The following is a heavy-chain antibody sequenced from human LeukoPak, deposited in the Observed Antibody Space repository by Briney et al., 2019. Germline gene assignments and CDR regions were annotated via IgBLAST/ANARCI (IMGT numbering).Heavy chain of an antibody. Sequence: QTGGSLRLSCAASGFTFSSYAMSWVRQAPGKGLEWVSAISGSGGSTYYADSVKGRFTISRDNSKNTLYLQMKSLRAEDTAVYYCAKDVYDNYGWYMDVWGKGTTVTVSS. CDR1: GFTFSSYA. CDR3: AKDVYDNYGWYMDV. J-gene: IGHJ6*03. D-gene: IGHD5/OR15-5a*01. CDR2: ISGSGGST. V-gene: IGHV3-23*01.